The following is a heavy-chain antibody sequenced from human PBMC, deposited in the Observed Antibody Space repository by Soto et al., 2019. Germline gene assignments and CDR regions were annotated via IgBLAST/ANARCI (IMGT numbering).Heavy chain of an antibody. Sequence: LRLSCAASGFVFSDYYMTWIRQAPGKGLEWLTYISSSSSHTNYADSVKGRFTISRDNAKNSVYLQINSLRAEDTAVYYCARRISAHFDYWGQGTLVTVSS. V-gene: IGHV3-11*03. J-gene: IGHJ4*02. CDR1: GFVFSDYY. CDR2: ISSSSSHT. CDR3: ARRISAHFDY.